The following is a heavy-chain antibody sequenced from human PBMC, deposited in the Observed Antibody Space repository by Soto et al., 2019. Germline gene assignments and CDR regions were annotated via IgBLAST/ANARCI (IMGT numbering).Heavy chain of an antibody. Sequence: GGSLRLSCAASGFTFSSYAMSWVRQAPGKGLEWVSAISGSGGSTYYADSVKGRFTISRDNSKNTLYLQMNSLRAEDTAVYYCAKGWKRGYISCCYLYHYGMDVWGQGSTVPVAS. CDR2: ISGSGGST. CDR3: AKGWKRGYISCCYLYHYGMDV. V-gene: IGHV3-23*01. D-gene: IGHD6-13*01. J-gene: IGHJ6*02. CDR1: GFTFSSYA.